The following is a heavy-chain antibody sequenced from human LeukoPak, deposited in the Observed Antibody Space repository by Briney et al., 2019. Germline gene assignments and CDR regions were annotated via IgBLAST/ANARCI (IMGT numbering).Heavy chain of an antibody. J-gene: IGHJ6*03. CDR3: ARSFGSGYDYYYYYMDV. CDR2: IIPIFGTA. CDR1: GGTFSSNA. Sequence: SVKVSCKASGGTFSSNAISWVRQAPGQGLEWMGWIIPIFGTANYAQKFQGRVTITADKSTSTAYMELSSLRSEDTAVYFCARSFGSGYDYYYYYMDVWGKGTTVTISS. D-gene: IGHD5-12*01. V-gene: IGHV1-69*06.